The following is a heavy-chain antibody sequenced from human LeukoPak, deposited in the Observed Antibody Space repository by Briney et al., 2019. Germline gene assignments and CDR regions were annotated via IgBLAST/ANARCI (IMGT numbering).Heavy chain of an antibody. CDR2: ISWNSVYI. CDR1: GFTFDDYA. Sequence: GGSLRLSCAAPGFTFDDYAMHWVRQAPGKGLEWVSGISWNSVYIGYADSVKGRFTISRDNAKNSLYLQMNSLRVEDTALYYCAKARGAAAGTPQGVYFDYWGQGTLVTVSS. V-gene: IGHV3-9*01. J-gene: IGHJ4*02. CDR3: AKARGAAAGTPQGVYFDY. D-gene: IGHD6-13*01.